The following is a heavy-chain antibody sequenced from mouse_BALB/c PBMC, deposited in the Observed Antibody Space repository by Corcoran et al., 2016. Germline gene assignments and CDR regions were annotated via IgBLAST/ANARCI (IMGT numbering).Heavy chain of an antibody. Sequence: DVQLQESGPGLVKPSQSLSLTCSVTGYSITSGHYWIWIRQFPGNKLEWMGYISYDGSNNYNPSLKNRISITRDTSKNQFFLKLNSVTTEDTATYYCARDDGYAYWGQGTLVTVSA. CDR1: GYSITSGHY. CDR2: ISYDGSN. V-gene: IGHV3-6*02. D-gene: IGHD2-3*01. J-gene: IGHJ3*01. CDR3: ARDDGYAY.